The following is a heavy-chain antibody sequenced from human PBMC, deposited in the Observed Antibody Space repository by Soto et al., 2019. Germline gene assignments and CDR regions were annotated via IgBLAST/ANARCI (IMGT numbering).Heavy chain of an antibody. J-gene: IGHJ6*03. V-gene: IGHV1-18*01. CDR3: ARDLSGYDYYYHYYMDG. D-gene: IGHD5-12*01. CDR2: ISAYNGNT. Sequence: ASVKVSCKASGYTFTSYGISWVRQAPGQGLEWMGWISAYNGNTNYAQKLQGRVTMTTDTSTSTAYMELRSLRSDDTAVYYCARDLSGYDYYYHYYMDGWGKGTTVTVSS. CDR1: GYTFTSYG.